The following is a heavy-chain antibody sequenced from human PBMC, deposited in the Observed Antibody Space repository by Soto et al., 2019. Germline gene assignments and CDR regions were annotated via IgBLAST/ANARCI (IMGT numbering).Heavy chain of an antibody. V-gene: IGHV3-13*01. CDR3: AKSQEIGTHFFDS. J-gene: IGHJ4*02. CDR1: GFTFSGFD. Sequence: GGSLRLSCEASGFTFSGFDMHWVRQPTGKGLEWDSSIGTAGDTYYAVSVKGRFTISRDNAKNSLSLQMNSLRAGDMAVYFCAKSQEIGTHFFDSWGQGTQVTVSS. D-gene: IGHD6-13*01. CDR2: IGTAGDT.